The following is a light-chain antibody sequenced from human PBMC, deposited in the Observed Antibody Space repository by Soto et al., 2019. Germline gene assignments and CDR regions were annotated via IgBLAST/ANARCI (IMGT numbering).Light chain of an antibody. J-gene: IGKJ1*01. CDR2: DAS. CDR3: KQSGMSPWT. CDR1: QSISRN. Sequence: IMMQHSPATLSVYQRERAPLSCMASQSISRNLAWFQQKPVQAPSLLIYDASTMATGFPARFSGSGSGRDFTLTITCLEAEDVAVDYGKQSGMSPWTFGEGTNVDSK. V-gene: IGKV3-15*01.